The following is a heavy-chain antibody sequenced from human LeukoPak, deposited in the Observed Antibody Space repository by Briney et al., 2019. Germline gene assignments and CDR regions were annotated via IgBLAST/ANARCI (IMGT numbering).Heavy chain of an antibody. CDR2: IYSGGST. D-gene: IGHD2-2*01. V-gene: IGHV3-53*01. Sequence: GGSLRLSCAASGFTVSSNYMSWVRQAPGKGLEWVSIIYSGGSTYYADSVKGRFTISRDNSKNTLYLQMNSLRAEDTAVYYCAKATARSIVVVPAPRGFDYWGQGTLVTVSS. CDR3: AKATARSIVVVPAPRGFDY. J-gene: IGHJ4*02. CDR1: GFTVSSNY.